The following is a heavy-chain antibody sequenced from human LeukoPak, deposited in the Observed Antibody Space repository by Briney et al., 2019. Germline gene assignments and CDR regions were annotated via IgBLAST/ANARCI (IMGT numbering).Heavy chain of an antibody. CDR3: ATGRSSHDY. D-gene: IGHD1-26*01. Sequence: AGGSLRLSCAASGFTFGDYYMTWIRQSKGLEWVAYISTSGSTIYYADSVKGRFTISRDNPRNSLYLQMNSLTAEDTAVYYCATGRSSHDYWGQGTLVTVSS. CDR2: ISTSGSTI. V-gene: IGHV3-11*04. CDR1: GFTFGDYY. J-gene: IGHJ4*02.